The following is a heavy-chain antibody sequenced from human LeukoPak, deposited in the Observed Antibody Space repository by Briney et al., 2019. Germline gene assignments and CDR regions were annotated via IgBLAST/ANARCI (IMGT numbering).Heavy chain of an antibody. CDR1: GGSISSSSYY. CDR3: ARDHTGIDYDFWSGYYTGGADAFDI. V-gene: IGHV4-39*07. D-gene: IGHD3-3*01. J-gene: IGHJ3*02. Sequence: KSSETLSLTCTVSGGSISSSSYYWGWIRQPPGKELEWIGSIYYSGSTYYNPSLKSRVTISVDTSKNQFSLKLSSVTAADTAVYYCARDHTGIDYDFWSGYYTGGADAFDIWGQGTTVTVSS. CDR2: IYYSGST.